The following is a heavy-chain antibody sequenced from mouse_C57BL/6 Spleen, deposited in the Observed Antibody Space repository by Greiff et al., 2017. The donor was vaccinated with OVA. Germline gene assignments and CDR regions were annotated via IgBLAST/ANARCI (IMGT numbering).Heavy chain of an antibody. J-gene: IGHJ2*01. CDR2: ISDGGSYT. CDR1: GFTFSSYA. CDR3: ARDGYDY. V-gene: IGHV5-4*01. D-gene: IGHD2-2*01. Sequence: EVQVVESGGGLVKLGGSLKLSCAASGFTFSSYAMSWVRQTPEKRLEWVATISDGGSYTYYPDNVKGRFTISRDNAKNNLYLQMSHLKSEDTAMYYCARDGYDYWGQGTTLTVSS.